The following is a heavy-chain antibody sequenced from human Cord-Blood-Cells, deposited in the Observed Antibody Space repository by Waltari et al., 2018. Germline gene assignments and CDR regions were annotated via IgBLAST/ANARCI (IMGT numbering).Heavy chain of an antibody. D-gene: IGHD2-8*01. V-gene: IGHV3-7*01. Sequence: EVQLVESGGGWVQPGGSLSISCAAFGFTFSSHWMSWVRQAPGKGLEWVANIKQDGSEKYYVDSVKGRFTISRDNAKNSLYLQMNSLRAEDTAVYYCARDVWRYDYWGQGTLVTVSS. J-gene: IGHJ4*02. CDR2: IKQDGSEK. CDR1: GFTFSSHW. CDR3: ARDVWRYDY.